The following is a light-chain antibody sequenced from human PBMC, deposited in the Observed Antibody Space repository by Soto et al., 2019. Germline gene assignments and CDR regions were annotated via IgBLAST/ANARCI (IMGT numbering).Light chain of an antibody. CDR3: QQYNNWPPWT. J-gene: IGKJ1*01. CDR2: GAS. V-gene: IGKV3-15*01. Sequence: EIVMTQSPATLSVSTGERPTLSCSASQSVSSNLAWYQQKPGQAPRLLIYGASTRATGIPARFSGSGSGTEFTLTISSLQSEDFAVYYCQQYNNWPPWTFGQGTKVDIK. CDR1: QSVSSN.